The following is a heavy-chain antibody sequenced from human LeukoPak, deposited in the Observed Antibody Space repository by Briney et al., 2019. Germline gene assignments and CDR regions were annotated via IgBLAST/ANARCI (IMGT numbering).Heavy chain of an antibody. CDR2: ISWNSGSI. V-gene: IGHV3-9*01. Sequence: GGSLRLSCAASGFTFDDYAMHWVRQAPGKGLEWVSGISWNSGSIGYADSVKGRFTISRDNAKNSLYLQMNSLRAEDTALYYCAKATYSNSWLDYFYFWGQGTLVTVSS. CDR3: AKATYSNSWLDYFYF. J-gene: IGHJ4*02. CDR1: GFTFDDYA. D-gene: IGHD6-13*01.